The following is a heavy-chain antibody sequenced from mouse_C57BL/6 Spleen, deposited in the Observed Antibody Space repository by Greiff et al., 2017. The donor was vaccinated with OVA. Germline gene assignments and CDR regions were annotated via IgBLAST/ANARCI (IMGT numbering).Heavy chain of an antibody. CDR1: GYSITSGYY. Sequence: EVHLVESGPGLVKPSQSLSLTCSVTGYSITSGYYWNWIRQFPGNKLEWMGYISYDGSNNYNPSLKNRISITRDTSKNQFFLKLNSVTTEDTATYYCARDDYDERGFAYWGQGTLVTVSA. CDR2: ISYDGSN. CDR3: ARDDYDERGFAY. D-gene: IGHD2-4*01. J-gene: IGHJ3*01. V-gene: IGHV3-6*01.